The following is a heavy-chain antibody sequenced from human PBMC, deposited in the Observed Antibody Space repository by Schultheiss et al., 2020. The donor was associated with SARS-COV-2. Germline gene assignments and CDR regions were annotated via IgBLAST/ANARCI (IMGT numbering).Heavy chain of an antibody. Sequence: GESLKISCAASGFTFTNAWMSWVRQAPGKGLEWVGRIKSKTDGGTTDYAAPVKGRFTISRDDSKNTLYLQMNSLRAEDTAVYYCARDYSGYDSYFDYWGQGTLVTVSS. CDR1: GFTFTNAW. D-gene: IGHD5-12*01. CDR3: ARDYSGYDSYFDY. J-gene: IGHJ4*02. CDR2: IKSKTDGGTT. V-gene: IGHV3-15*01.